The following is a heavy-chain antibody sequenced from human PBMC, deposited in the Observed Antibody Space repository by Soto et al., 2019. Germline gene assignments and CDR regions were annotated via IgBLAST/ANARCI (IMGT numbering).Heavy chain of an antibody. CDR2: IIPILGIA. V-gene: IGHV1-69*08. Sequence: QVQLVQSGAEVKKPGSSVKVSCKASGGTFSSYTISWVRQAPGQGLEWMGRIIPILGIANYAQKFQGRVTITADKSTGTAYMELSSLRSEDTAVYYCAREASSSAGNLNIDYWGQGTLVTVSS. CDR3: AREASSSAGNLNIDY. J-gene: IGHJ4*02. CDR1: GGTFSSYT. D-gene: IGHD3-22*01.